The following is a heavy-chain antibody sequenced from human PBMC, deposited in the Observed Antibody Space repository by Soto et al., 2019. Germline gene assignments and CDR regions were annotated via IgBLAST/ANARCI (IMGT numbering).Heavy chain of an antibody. CDR2: IKSKTDGGTT. J-gene: IGHJ6*02. V-gene: IGHV3-15*07. D-gene: IGHD3-3*01. Sequence: EVQLVESGGGLVKPGGSLRLSCAASGFTFSNAWMNWVRQAPGKGLEWVGRIKSKTDGGTTDYAAPVKGRFTISRDDSKNTLYLQMNSLKTEDTAVYYCTTITIFGVVKGMGYYYGMDVWGQGTTVTVSS. CDR3: TTITIFGVVKGMGYYYGMDV. CDR1: GFTFSNAW.